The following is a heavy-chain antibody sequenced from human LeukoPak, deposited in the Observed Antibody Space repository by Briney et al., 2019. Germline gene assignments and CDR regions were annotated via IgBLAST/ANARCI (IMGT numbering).Heavy chain of an antibody. CDR2: IYYSGST. V-gene: IGHV4-39*01. J-gene: IGHJ4*02. CDR1: GGSISSSSYY. D-gene: IGHD7-27*01. CDR3: AAKANWGDDY. Sequence: SETLSLTCTVSGGSISSSSYYWGWIRQPPGKGLEWIGSIYYSGSTYYNPSLESRVTISVDTSKNQFSLKLSSVTAADTAVYYCAAKANWGDDYWGQGTLVTVSS.